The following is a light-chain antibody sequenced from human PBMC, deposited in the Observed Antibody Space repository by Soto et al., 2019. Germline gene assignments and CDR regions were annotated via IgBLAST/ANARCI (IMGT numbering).Light chain of an antibody. CDR1: SSDLGGYNH. V-gene: IGLV2-8*02. Sequence: QSALTQPPSASRSPGQSVTISCTGTSSDLGGYNHVSWYQQHPGKAPKLVIYEVSKRTSGVPDRFSGSKSGHTASLTVSGLQTEDEADYYCSSNAGSNDLRVFGGGTKLTVL. CDR3: SSNAGSNDLRV. CDR2: EVS. J-gene: IGLJ3*02.